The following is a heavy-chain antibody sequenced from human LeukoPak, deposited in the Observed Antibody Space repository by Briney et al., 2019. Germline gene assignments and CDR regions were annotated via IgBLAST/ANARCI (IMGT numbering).Heavy chain of an antibody. J-gene: IGHJ4*02. D-gene: IGHD3-10*01. CDR1: GFTVSGYS. V-gene: IGHV3-30*14. CDR2: ISYDRDNK. CDR3: ARDPFGGKIFDF. Sequence: PGRSLRLSCAASGFTVSGYSMHWVRQAPGKGLEWVAVISYDRDNKYYADSVRGRFTISRDTSNNTLYLRLNSLRAEDTAVYYCARDPFGGKIFDFWGQGTLVTVSS.